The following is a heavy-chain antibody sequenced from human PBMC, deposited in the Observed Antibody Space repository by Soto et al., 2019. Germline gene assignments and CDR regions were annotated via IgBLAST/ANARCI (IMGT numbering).Heavy chain of an antibody. J-gene: IGHJ4*02. CDR2: ILVGGGQT. CDR3: AAISSGYYRVFDY. V-gene: IGHV1-58*01. Sequence: SVKVSCKASGATFTSSTVNWVRQARGQPPEWIGWILVGGGQTNYAQRFQGRVAITRYMSTYTAYLELNSLRSDDTAVYYCAAISSGYYRVFDYWGQGTLVTVSS. D-gene: IGHD3-22*01. CDR1: GATFTSST.